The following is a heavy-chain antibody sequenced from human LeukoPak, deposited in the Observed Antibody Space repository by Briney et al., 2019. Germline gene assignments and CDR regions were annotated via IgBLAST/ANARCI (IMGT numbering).Heavy chain of an antibody. CDR3: ARGSGDYVWGIYRPIHLDS. J-gene: IGHJ4*02. D-gene: IGHD3-16*02. Sequence: SVKVSCKTSGGTFSTSAISWVRQAPGQGLEWMGGIIPMFGTADYAQKFQGRVTITADESTTTAYMDLSSLRSEDTAVYYCARGSGDYVWGIYRPIHLDSWGQGTLVTVSS. V-gene: IGHV1-69*13. CDR1: GGTFSTSA. CDR2: IIPMFGTA.